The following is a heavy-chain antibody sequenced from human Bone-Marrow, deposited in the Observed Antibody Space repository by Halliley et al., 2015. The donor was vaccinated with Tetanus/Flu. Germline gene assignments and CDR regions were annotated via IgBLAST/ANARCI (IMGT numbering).Heavy chain of an antibody. CDR2: IDYDGSER. J-gene: IGHJ4*02. V-gene: IGHV3-7*04. CDR3: AREGAGLDF. Sequence: KGLDWVANIDYDGSERNYVDSVGGRFTISRDNTQNSLFLQMNNLRGEDTAVYYCAREGAGLDFWGQGTLVTVSS.